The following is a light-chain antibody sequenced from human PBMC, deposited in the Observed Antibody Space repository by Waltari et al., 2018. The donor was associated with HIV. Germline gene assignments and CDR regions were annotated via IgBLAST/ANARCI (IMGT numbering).Light chain of an antibody. V-gene: IGLV2-23*02. CDR2: EVS. J-gene: IGLJ2*01. Sequence: SALTQPASVSGSPGQSMTISCTGTSSDFGSYNLVSWYQTHPGKAPKLMIYEVSKRPSGVSNRFSGSKSGNTASLTISGLQAEDEADYYCCSYAGTSTVVFGGGTKLTVL. CDR1: SSDFGSYNL. CDR3: CSYAGTSTVV.